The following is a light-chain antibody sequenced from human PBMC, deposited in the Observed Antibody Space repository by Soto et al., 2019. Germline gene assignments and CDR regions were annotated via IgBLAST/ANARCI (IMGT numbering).Light chain of an antibody. CDR2: GAS. CDR3: QHYGYPQWT. Sequence: ESVLTQSPGTLSLSPGERATLSCRASQNIKSNYLAWYRQNPGQAPRLLIYGASNRAAGVPDRFSGSGSGTDFTLTISSLQPEDFAVYYCQHYGYPQWTFGQGTKVDIK. J-gene: IGKJ1*01. V-gene: IGKV3-20*01. CDR1: QNIKSNY.